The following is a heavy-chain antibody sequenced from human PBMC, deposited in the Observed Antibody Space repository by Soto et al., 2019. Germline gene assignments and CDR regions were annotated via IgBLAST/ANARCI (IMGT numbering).Heavy chain of an antibody. D-gene: IGHD6-13*01. J-gene: IGHJ6*02. CDR1: GGTVSSYA. V-gene: IGHV1-69*13. CDR2: IIPIFGTA. CDR3: SRYSSSWHLTYGMDA. Sequence: GASVEVSCKASGGTVSSYAISWVQQAPGQGLEWMGGIIPIFGTANYAQKFQGRFKINADESRSTAYMVLSSLRSEDTAVYYCSRYSSSWHLTYGMDAWGQGTTVSVSS.